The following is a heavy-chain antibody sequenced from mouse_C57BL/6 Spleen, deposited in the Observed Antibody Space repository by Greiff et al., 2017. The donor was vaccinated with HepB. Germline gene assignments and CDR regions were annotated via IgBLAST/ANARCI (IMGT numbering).Heavy chain of an antibody. Sequence: QVQLKQSGPELVRPGVSVKISCKGSGYTFTDYAMHWVKQSHAKSLEWIGVISTYYGDASYNQKFKDKATRTVDKSSSTAYMELARLTSEDSAVYYCARGGPYSNYEFAYWGQGTLVTVSA. CDR1: GYTFTDYA. CDR3: ARGGPYSNYEFAY. CDR2: ISTYYGDA. J-gene: IGHJ3*01. V-gene: IGHV1-67*01. D-gene: IGHD2-5*01.